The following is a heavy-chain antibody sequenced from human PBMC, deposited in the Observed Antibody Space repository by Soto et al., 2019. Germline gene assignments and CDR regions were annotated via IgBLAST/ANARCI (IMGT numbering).Heavy chain of an antibody. CDR3: AKDIITGTTGDGMDV. CDR2: ISGSGGST. J-gene: IGHJ6*02. CDR1: GFTFSSYA. D-gene: IGHD1-7*01. V-gene: IGHV3-23*01. Sequence: HPGGSLRLSCAASGFTFSSYAMSWIRQAPGKGLEWVSAISGSGGSTYYADSVKGRFTISRDNPKNTLYLQMNSLRAEDTAVYYCAKDIITGTTGDGMDVWGQGTTVTVSS.